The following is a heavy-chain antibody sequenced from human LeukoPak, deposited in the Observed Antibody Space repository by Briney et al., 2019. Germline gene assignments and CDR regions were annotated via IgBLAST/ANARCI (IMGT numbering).Heavy chain of an antibody. D-gene: IGHD2-15*01. V-gene: IGHV3-21*01. CDR1: GFNISSYG. CDR2: ISSSSSYI. Sequence: GGSLRLSCAASGFNISSYGMHWVRQAPGKGLEWVSSISSSSSYIYYADSVKGRFTISRDNAKNSLYLQMNSLRAEDTAVYYCARIFSGGPTGHSFDIWGQGTRSPSLQ. CDR3: ARIFSGGPTGHSFDI. J-gene: IGHJ3*02.